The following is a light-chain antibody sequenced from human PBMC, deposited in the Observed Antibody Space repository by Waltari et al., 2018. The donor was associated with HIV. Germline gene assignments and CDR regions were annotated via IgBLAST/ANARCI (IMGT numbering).Light chain of an antibody. J-gene: IGLJ2*01. V-gene: IGLV2-8*01. CDR2: EVT. CDR3: SSYGDSLKVL. Sequence: QSALTQPPSASGSLGQSVTISCTGPSSDIGAYAFVSWFQQHPHSAPKLLLSEVTRRPATVSDRFSGSRSGNTAFLTVAGLQPDDEATYFCSSYGDSLKVLFGGGTNVTVL. CDR1: SSDIGAYAF.